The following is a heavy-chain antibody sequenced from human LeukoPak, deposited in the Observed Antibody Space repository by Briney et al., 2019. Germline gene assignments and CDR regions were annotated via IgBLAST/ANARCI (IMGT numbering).Heavy chain of an antibody. J-gene: IGHJ4*02. CDR3: ARDYGATPADY. V-gene: IGHV3-23*01. D-gene: IGHD3-10*01. Sequence: GGSLRLSCAASGFTFSSYAMSWVRQAPGKGLKWVSTINDNGDGTYYADSVKGRFTTSRDNSKNTLYLQMNSLRAEDTAVYYCARDYGATPADYWGQGTLVTVSS. CDR2: INDNGDGT. CDR1: GFTFSSYA.